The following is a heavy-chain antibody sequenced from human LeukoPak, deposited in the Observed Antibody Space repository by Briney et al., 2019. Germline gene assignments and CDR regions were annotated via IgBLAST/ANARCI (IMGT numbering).Heavy chain of an antibody. D-gene: IGHD3-10*01. CDR1: GFTFNNFG. CDR3: AKPGNVGGSGLHHMDV. Sequence: GGSLRLSCAVSGFTFNNFGMHWVRQAPGRGLEWVAFIRYDGTNKYYVDSVKGRFTLSRVNSKKRLFLQMSRLKPEDPAIYFFAKPGNVGGSGLHHMDVWGIGTTVIVSS. CDR2: IRYDGTNK. V-gene: IGHV3-30*02. J-gene: IGHJ6*03.